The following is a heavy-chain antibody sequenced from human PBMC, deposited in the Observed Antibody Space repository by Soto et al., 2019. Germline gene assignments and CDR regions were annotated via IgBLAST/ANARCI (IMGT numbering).Heavy chain of an antibody. CDR2: IYYSGST. D-gene: IGHD3-16*02. J-gene: IGHJ4*02. CDR3: ARHSGMITFGGVLVIPPFPVYFGY. V-gene: IGHV4-39*01. CDR1: GGSISSSSYY. Sequence: QLQLQESGPGLVKPSETLSLTCTVSGGSISSSSYYWGWIRQPPGKGLEWIGSIYYSGSTYYNPSSQRRSPPAALTFTNQFSLQLSSVTAAATAVYYSARHSGMITFGGVLVIPPFPVYFGYWGQGTLVTVSS.